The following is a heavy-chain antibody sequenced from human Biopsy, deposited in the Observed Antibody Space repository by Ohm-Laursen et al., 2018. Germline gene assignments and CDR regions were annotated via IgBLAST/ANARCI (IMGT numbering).Heavy chain of an antibody. D-gene: IGHD6-13*01. V-gene: IGHV4-59*08. CDR1: YGSIRGHF. CDR2: VYYNGNT. J-gene: IGHJ3*02. CDR3: ARHIGSRWEWAFDI. Sequence: SGTLSLTCAVTYGSIRGHFWSWIRQAPGKGLGWIGYVYYNGNTNYSPSLKSRATISLDTSKDRFSLKLTSVTAADTAVYYCARHIGSRWEWAFDIWGRGTMVTVSS.